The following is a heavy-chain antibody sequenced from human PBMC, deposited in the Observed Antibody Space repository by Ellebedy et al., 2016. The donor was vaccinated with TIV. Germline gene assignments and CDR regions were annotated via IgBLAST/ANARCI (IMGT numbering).Heavy chain of an antibody. CDR2: FYSSGST. Sequence: MPSETLSLTCTVSGVSVNSANYYWTWIRQPPGKGLEWIGYFYSSGSTDYKPSLKSRVAISVDTSKNQFSPNLSSVTAADTAVYFCSGAYGRATPKYWGQGTLVTVSS. J-gene: IGHJ4*02. CDR3: SGAYGRATPKY. D-gene: IGHD3-10*01. V-gene: IGHV4-61*01. CDR1: GVSVNSANYY.